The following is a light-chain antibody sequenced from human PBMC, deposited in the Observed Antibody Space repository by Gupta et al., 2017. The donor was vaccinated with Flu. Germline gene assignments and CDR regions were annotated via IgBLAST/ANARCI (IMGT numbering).Light chain of an antibody. J-gene: IGKJ2*01. V-gene: IGKV1-12*01. CDR3: QQAASSPYT. Sequence: DIQLTQFPSSVSASVGDRVTITCRASYDINKWLAWYQQKPGKAPKLLIYATSILKSGVPARVSGSRSETEFTLTINRVQPEDFATYYCQQAASSPYTFAQGTKLEI. CDR1: YDINKW. CDR2: ATS.